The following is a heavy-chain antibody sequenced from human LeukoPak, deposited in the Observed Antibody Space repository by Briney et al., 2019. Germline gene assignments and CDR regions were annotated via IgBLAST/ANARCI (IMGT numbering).Heavy chain of an antibody. CDR1: GGSFSGYY. Sequence: KPSETLSLTCAVYGGSFSGYYWSWIRQPPGKGLEWIGEINHSGSTNYNPSLKSRVTISVDTSKNQFSLKLSSMTAADTAVYYCARGRTTVVTQGYYGMDVWGQGTTVTVSS. CDR3: ARGRTTVVTQGYYGMDV. J-gene: IGHJ6*02. CDR2: INHSGST. V-gene: IGHV4-34*01. D-gene: IGHD4-23*01.